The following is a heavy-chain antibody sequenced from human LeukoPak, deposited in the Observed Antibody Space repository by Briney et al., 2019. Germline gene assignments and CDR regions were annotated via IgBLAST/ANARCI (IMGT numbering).Heavy chain of an antibody. CDR2: INHGEST. D-gene: IGHD3-22*01. J-gene: IGHJ6*02. CDR1: GGSFSGYY. V-gene: IGHV4-34*04. CDR3: ARGRTYYYDTSGYYPSIYYGMDV. Sequence: SETLSLTCAVSGGSFSGYYWYWIRQPPGKGLEWIGEINHGESTNHNPSLKSRATLLVDTSKNQFSLKLTSVTAADTAVYYCARGRTYYYDTSGYYPSIYYGMDVWGQGTTVIVSS.